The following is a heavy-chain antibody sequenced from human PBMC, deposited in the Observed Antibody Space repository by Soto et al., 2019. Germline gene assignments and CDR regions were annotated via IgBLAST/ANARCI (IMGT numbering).Heavy chain of an antibody. CDR3: ARDFGAAIDV. D-gene: IGHD3-10*01. CDR1: GFPFNSYL. J-gene: IGHJ6*02. V-gene: IGHV3-7*03. Sequence: VGSEMLSRTSSGFPFNSYLGILVSQAPGKGLEWVANIKQDGSEKYYVDSVKGRFTISRDNAKNSLYLQMNSLRAEDTAVYYCARDFGAAIDVWGQGTTVNVS. CDR2: IKQDGSEK.